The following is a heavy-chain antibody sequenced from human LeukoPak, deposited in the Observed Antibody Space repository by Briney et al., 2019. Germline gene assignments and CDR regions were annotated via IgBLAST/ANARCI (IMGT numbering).Heavy chain of an antibody. Sequence: SETLSLTCTVSGGSISHNYWTWIRQPAGKGLEWVGRMYTSGSTKYNPTLKSRVTMSVDTSKNQFSLKLSSVTAADTAVYYCAREAPDYFDSSGHYLNDAFDIWGQGTMVTVSS. D-gene: IGHD3-22*01. J-gene: IGHJ3*02. CDR2: MYTSGST. V-gene: IGHV4-4*07. CDR3: AREAPDYFDSSGHYLNDAFDI. CDR1: GGSISHNY.